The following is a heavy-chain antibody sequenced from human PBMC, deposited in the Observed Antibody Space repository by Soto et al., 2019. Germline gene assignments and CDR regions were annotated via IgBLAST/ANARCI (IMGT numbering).Heavy chain of an antibody. V-gene: IGHV4-30-2*01. CDR1: GGSISSGGYS. CDR2: IYHSGST. D-gene: IGHD3-3*01. Sequence: SETLSLTCAVSGGSISSGGYSWSWIRQPPGKGLEWIGYIYHSGSTYYNPSLKSRVTISVDRSKNQFSLKLSSVTAADTAVYYCARGDFWSGSYYYYGMDVWGQGTTVTVSS. CDR3: ARGDFWSGSYYYYGMDV. J-gene: IGHJ6*02.